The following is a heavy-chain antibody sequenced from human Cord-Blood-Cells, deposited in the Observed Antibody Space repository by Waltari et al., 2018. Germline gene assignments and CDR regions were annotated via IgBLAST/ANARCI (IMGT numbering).Heavy chain of an antibody. Sequence: QVQLVQSGAEVKKPGSSVKVSCKASGGTFSSYPICWVRQAPGQGLEWMGGIIPIFGTANYAQKFQGRVTITADESTSTAYMELSSLRSEDTAVYYCASVGRYCSGGSCYFDYWGQGTLVTVSS. CDR1: GGTFSSYP. D-gene: IGHD2-15*01. CDR3: ASVGRYCSGGSCYFDY. V-gene: IGHV1-69*01. CDR2: IIPIFGTA. J-gene: IGHJ4*02.